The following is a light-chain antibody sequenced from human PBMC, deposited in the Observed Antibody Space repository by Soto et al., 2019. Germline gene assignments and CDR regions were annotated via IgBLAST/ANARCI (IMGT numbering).Light chain of an antibody. Sequence: IQMTQSPSTLSESVGDRVTFICRASQTISTWLAWYQQKPGEAPKLLIYKASTLEVGVPSRFSASGSGTEFTLTINTLQPADFATYYCQQYNSYPWTFGQGTKV. CDR3: QQYNSYPWT. V-gene: IGKV1-5*03. CDR2: KAS. CDR1: QTISTW. J-gene: IGKJ1*01.